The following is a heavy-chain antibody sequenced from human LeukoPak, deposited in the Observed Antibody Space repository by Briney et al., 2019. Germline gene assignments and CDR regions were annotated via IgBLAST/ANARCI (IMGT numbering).Heavy chain of an antibody. Sequence: SVKVSCKASGGTFSSYAISWVRQAPGQGLEWMGGIIPIFGTANYAQKFQGRVTITTDESTSTAYMELRSLRSEDTAVYYCARGTVVSRYCSSTSCYAWFDPWGQEILVTVSS. CDR1: GGTFSSYA. CDR2: IIPIFGTA. V-gene: IGHV1-69*05. D-gene: IGHD2-2*01. J-gene: IGHJ5*02. CDR3: ARGTVVSRYCSSTSCYAWFDP.